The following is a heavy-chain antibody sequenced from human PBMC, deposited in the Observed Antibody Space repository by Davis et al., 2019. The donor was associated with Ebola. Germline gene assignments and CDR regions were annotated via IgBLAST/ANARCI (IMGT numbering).Heavy chain of an antibody. CDR2: INAGNGNT. CDR1: GYTFTSYA. V-gene: IGHV1-3*01. Sequence: ASVKVSCKASGYTFTSYAMHWVRQAPGQRLEWMGWINAGNGNTKYSQKFQGRVTITRDTSASTAYMEPSSLRSEDTSVYYCARDRGGDYSFDYWGQGTLVTVSS. CDR3: ARDRGGDYSFDY. D-gene: IGHD3-10*01. J-gene: IGHJ4*02.